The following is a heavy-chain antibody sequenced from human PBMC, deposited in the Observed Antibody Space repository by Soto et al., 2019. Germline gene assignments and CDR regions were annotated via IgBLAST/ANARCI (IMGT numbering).Heavy chain of an antibody. Sequence: SETLSLTCTVSCGSISSYYWSWIRQPPGKGLEWSGYIYYSGSTNYNPSLKSRVTISVDTSKNQFSLKLSSVTAADTAVYYCARGIAVAGSFDYWGQGTLVIVSS. V-gene: IGHV4-59*01. J-gene: IGHJ4*02. CDR2: IYYSGST. CDR1: CGSISSYY. CDR3: ARGIAVAGSFDY. D-gene: IGHD6-19*01.